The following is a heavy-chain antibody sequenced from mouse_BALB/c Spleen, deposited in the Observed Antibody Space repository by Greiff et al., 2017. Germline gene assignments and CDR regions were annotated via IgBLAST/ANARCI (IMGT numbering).Heavy chain of an antibody. CDR1: GFSLTSYG. D-gene: IGHD2-14*01. CDR3: ARNRDRFPFYWYFDV. CDR2: IWSGGST. J-gene: IGHJ1*01. Sequence: QVQLQHSGPGLVQPSQSLSITCTVSGFSLTSYGVHWVRQSPGKGLEWLGVIWSGGSTDYNAAFISRLSISKDNSKSQVFFKMNSLQANDTAIYYCARNRDRFPFYWYFDVWGAGTTVTVSS. V-gene: IGHV2-2*02.